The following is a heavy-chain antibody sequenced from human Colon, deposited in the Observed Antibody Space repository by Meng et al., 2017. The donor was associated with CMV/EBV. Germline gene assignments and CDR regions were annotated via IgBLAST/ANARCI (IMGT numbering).Heavy chain of an antibody. J-gene: IGHJ4*02. Sequence: LSLTCAASGFTFSSYAMSWVRQAPGKGLEWVSAISGSGGSTYYADSVKGRFTISRDNSKNTLYLQMNSLRAEDTAVYYCAGLGYSSSWPYFDYWGQGTLVTVSS. CDR3: AGLGYSSSWPYFDY. CDR2: ISGSGGST. D-gene: IGHD6-13*01. V-gene: IGHV3-23*01. CDR1: GFTFSSYA.